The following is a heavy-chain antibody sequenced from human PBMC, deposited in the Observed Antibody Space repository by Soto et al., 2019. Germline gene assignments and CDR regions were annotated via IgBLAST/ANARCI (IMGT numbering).Heavy chain of an antibody. CDR3: ARDGPDGYNLGY. Sequence: QMQESGPGLVEPSGTLSLTCDVSGVSIISGSWWSWVRQPPGKGLEWIGEIFHSGSTKYNPSLKSRVTISVDNSKNHFSLRVTSVTAADTAVYYCARDGPDGYNLGYWGQGTLVTVSS. CDR1: GVSIISGSW. D-gene: IGHD5-12*01. J-gene: IGHJ4*02. CDR2: IFHSGST. V-gene: IGHV4-4*02.